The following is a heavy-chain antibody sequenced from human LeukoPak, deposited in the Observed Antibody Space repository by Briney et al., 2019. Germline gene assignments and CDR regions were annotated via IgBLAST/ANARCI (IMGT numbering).Heavy chain of an antibody. CDR3: AREDYGGNSGGVVDY. Sequence: GASVKVSCKASGGTFSSYAISWVRQAPGQGLEWMGGIIPIFGTANYAQKFQGRVTITTDESTSTAYMELSSLRSEDTAVYYCAREDYGGNSGGVVDYWGQGTLVTVSS. J-gene: IGHJ4*02. CDR1: GGTFSSYA. V-gene: IGHV1-69*05. D-gene: IGHD4-23*01. CDR2: IIPIFGTA.